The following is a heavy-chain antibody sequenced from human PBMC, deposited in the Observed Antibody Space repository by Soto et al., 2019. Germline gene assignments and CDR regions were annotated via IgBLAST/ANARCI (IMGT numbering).Heavy chain of an antibody. Sequence: RLSCEASGFTFSGYGMHWVRQAPGKGLEWVAVISYYGTKEYYEDPVKGRFTISRDNSKNTLYLQMTSLRAEDTAVYYCAQLGLMTFSHKHYFNHWGRGTLVTVSS. CDR2: ISYYGTKE. J-gene: IGHJ4*02. CDR1: GFTFSGYG. CDR3: AQLGLMTFSHKHYFNH. V-gene: IGHV3-30*18. D-gene: IGHD3-16*01.